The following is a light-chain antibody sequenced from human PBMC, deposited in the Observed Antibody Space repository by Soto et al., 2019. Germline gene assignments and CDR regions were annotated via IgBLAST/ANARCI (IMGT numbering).Light chain of an antibody. Sequence: QSVLTQPASVSGSPGQSITISCTGTSSDVGAYNSVAWYQHNPGKAPKLMIYDVSNRPSGVSSRFSGSKSANTASLSISGLQADDEAGYYCSSYTSSSTLVFGTGTKLTVL. V-gene: IGLV2-14*01. CDR1: SSDVGAYNS. J-gene: IGLJ1*01. CDR3: SSYTSSSTLV. CDR2: DVS.